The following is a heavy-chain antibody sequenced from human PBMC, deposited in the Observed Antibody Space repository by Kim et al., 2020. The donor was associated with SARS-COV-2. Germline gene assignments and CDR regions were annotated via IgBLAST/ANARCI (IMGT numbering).Heavy chain of an antibody. V-gene: IGHV1-46*01. CDR3: ARDDGSYSAFDI. J-gene: IGHJ3*02. Sequence: SYAQKFQGRVTRTRDTATSTVYMELSSLRSEDTAVYYCARDDGSYSAFDIWGQGTMVTVSS. D-gene: IGHD1-26*01.